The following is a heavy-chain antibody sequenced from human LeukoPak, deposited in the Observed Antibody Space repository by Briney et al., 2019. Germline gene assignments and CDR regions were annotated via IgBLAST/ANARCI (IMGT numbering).Heavy chain of an antibody. CDR1: GGSFSGYY. CDR2: INHSGST. D-gene: IGHD4-17*01. V-gene: IGHV4-34*01. Sequence: SETLSLTCAVYGGSFSGYYWSWIRQPPGKGLEWMGEINHSGSTNYNPSLKSRVTISVDTSKNQFSLKLSSVTAADTAVYYCARGLFRSVTTAGGFDYWGQGTLVTVSS. J-gene: IGHJ4*02. CDR3: ARGLFRSVTTAGGFDY.